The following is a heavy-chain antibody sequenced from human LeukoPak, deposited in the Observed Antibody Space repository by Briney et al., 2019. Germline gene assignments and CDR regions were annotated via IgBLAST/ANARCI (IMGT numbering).Heavy chain of an antibody. V-gene: IGHV4-59*01. Sequence: PSETLSLTCTIFGGSISSYYWSWIRQPPGKGLEWIGDITHSASANYNPSLNYNPSLKSRVTISADASKNQFSLRLSSVTAADTAVYYCATSKSSSGWYWDYWGQGTLVTVSS. CDR2: ITHSASANYNPSL. CDR3: ATSKSSSGWYWDY. CDR1: GGSISSYY. J-gene: IGHJ4*02. D-gene: IGHD6-19*01.